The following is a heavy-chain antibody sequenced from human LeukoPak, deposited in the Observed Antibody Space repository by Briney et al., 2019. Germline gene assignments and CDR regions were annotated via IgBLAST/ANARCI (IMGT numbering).Heavy chain of an antibody. V-gene: IGHV1-3*03. CDR2: IYGDNGDT. Sequence: GESLKISCKGSGYSFTSYWIGWVRQAPGQRLEWMGWIYGDNGDTKYSQEFQGRVTITRDTSASTAYMELSSLRPEDMAVYYCVRGVPGVYFYYYMDVWGKGTTVTVSS. D-gene: IGHD2-8*01. CDR1: GYSFTSYW. J-gene: IGHJ6*03. CDR3: VRGVPGVYFYYYMDV.